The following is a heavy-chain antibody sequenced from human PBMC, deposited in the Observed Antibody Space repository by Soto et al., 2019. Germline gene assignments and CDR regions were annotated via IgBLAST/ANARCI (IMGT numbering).Heavy chain of an antibody. Sequence: EVQLLESGGGLEQPGGSLRLSCAASGFTFSSAAMSWVRQAPGKGLEWVSVISGSGGSTYYADSVKGRFTISRDNSKNPLYLQINSLRAEDTAVYYCAKEGGYTYGYVDCWGQGTLVTVSS. D-gene: IGHD5-18*01. CDR1: GFTFSSAA. J-gene: IGHJ4*02. V-gene: IGHV3-23*01. CDR3: AKEGGYTYGYVDC. CDR2: ISGSGGST.